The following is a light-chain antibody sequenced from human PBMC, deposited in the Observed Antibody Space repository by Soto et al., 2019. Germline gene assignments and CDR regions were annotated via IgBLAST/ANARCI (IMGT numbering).Light chain of an antibody. CDR1: KNDIGVYDF. J-gene: IGLJ3*02. CDR3: AAWDDSLSAHWV. CDR2: EVV. Sequence: QSVLTQPPSASGSPGQSVTISCSGTKNDIGVYDFVSWYQHHPGKAPRLIIYEVVQRPSGVPDRFSGSKSGNTASLTVSGLQAADEADYYCAAWDDSLSAHWVFGGGTKLTVL. V-gene: IGLV2-8*01.